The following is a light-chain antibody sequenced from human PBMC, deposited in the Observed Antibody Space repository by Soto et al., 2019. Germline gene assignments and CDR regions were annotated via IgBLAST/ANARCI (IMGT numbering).Light chain of an antibody. CDR1: QTISKW. V-gene: IGKV1-5*01. Sequence: DIQLTQSPSTLSASVGDRVTTTCRASQTISKWLAWYQQKPGKAPKVLIYDASSLKSGVPSRFSGSGSGTEFTLTISSLQPDDFATYYCQQYHTYSTFGQGTKVDI. CDR2: DAS. J-gene: IGKJ1*01. CDR3: QQYHTYST.